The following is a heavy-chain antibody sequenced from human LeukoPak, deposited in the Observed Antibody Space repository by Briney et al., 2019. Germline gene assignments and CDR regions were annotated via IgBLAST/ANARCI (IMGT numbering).Heavy chain of an antibody. D-gene: IGHD3-3*01. CDR3: ARGAATIFGVVIPPDV. J-gene: IGHJ4*02. Sequence: SETLSLTCAVYGGSFSGYYWSWIRQPPGKGLEWIGEINHSGSTNYNPSLKSRVTISVDTSKNQFSLKLSSVTAADTAVYYCARGAATIFGVVIPPDVWGQGTLVTVSS. CDR2: INHSGST. CDR1: GGSFSGYY. V-gene: IGHV4-34*01.